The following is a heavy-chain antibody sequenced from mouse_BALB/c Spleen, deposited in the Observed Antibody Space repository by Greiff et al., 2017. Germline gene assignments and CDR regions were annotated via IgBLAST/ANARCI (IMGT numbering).Heavy chain of an antibody. J-gene: IGHJ2*01. Sequence: EVMLVESGGGLVQPGGSLKLSCAASGFTFSSYGMSWVRQTPDKRLELVATINSNGGSTYYPDSVKGRFTISRDNAKNTLYLQMSSLKSEDTAMYYCAREGYYGTLFDYWGQGTTLTVSS. CDR3: AREGYYGTLFDY. D-gene: IGHD1-1*01. CDR1: GFTFSSYG. V-gene: IGHV5-6-3*01. CDR2: INSNGGST.